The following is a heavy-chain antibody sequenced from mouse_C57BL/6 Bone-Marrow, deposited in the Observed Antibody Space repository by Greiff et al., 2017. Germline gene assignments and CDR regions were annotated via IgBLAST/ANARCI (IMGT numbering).Heavy chain of an antibody. Sequence: EVQLVESGGGLVKPGGSLKLSCAASGFTFSSYAMSWVRQTPEKRLEWVATISDGGSYTYYPDNVKGRFTISRDNAKNNLYLQMSHLKSEDTAMYYCAREGIPTTGVYYYYAMDYWGQGTSVTVSS. CDR3: AREGIPTTGVYYYYAMDY. CDR1: GFTFSSYA. J-gene: IGHJ4*01. CDR2: ISDGGSYT. V-gene: IGHV5-4*01. D-gene: IGHD1-1*01.